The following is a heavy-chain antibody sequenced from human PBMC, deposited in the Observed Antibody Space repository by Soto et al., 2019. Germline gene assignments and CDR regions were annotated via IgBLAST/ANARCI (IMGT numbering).Heavy chain of an antibody. J-gene: IGHJ4*02. CDR2: ISGSGGNT. CDR1: GFTFSSYA. D-gene: IGHD5-18*01. CDR3: AKDRGYSYGLFDY. Sequence: GGSLRLSCAASGFTFSSYAMTWVRQAPGKGLEWVSSISGSGGNTYNADSVKGRSTISRDNSKNTVDLQMNSLRAEDTAVYYCAKDRGYSYGLFDYWGQGALVTVSS. V-gene: IGHV3-23*01.